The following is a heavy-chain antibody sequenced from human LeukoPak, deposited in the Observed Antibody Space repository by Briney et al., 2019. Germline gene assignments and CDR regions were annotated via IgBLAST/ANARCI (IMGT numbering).Heavy chain of an antibody. CDR3: AKDQRGDYDSVIGVDY. V-gene: IGHV3-23*01. CDR1: GFTFSSYE. CDR2: ISGSGGST. Sequence: GGSLRLSCAASGFTFSSYEMNWVRQAPGKGLEWVSAISGSGGSTYYADSVKGRFTISRDNSKKMLYLQMNSLRAEDTAVYYCAKDQRGDYDSVIGVDYWGQGTLVTVSS. J-gene: IGHJ4*02. D-gene: IGHD3-22*01.